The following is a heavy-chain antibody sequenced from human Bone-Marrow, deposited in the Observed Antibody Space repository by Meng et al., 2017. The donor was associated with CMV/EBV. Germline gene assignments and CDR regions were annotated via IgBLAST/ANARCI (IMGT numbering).Heavy chain of an antibody. CDR1: GYTFTGYY. Sequence: ASVKVSCKASGYTFTGYYMHWVRQAPGQGLEWMGWINPNSGGTNYAQKFQGRVTMTRDTSISTAYMELGRLRSDDTAVYYCARGAPAAILSYYYYYGMDVWGQGTTVTVSS. V-gene: IGHV1-2*02. CDR3: ARGAPAAILSYYYYYGMDV. J-gene: IGHJ6*02. CDR2: INPNSGGT. D-gene: IGHD2-2*02.